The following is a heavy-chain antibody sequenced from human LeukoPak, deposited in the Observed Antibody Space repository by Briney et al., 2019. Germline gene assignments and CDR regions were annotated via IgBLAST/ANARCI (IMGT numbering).Heavy chain of an antibody. Sequence: SVKVSCKASGGTFSSYAISWVRQAPGQGLEWMGGIIPIFGTANYAQKFQGRVTITADESTSAAYMELSSLRSEDTAVYYCARVEGYSYGIDYWGQGTLVTVSS. CDR3: ARVEGYSYGIDY. CDR1: GGTFSSYA. CDR2: IIPIFGTA. D-gene: IGHD5-18*01. V-gene: IGHV1-69*13. J-gene: IGHJ4*02.